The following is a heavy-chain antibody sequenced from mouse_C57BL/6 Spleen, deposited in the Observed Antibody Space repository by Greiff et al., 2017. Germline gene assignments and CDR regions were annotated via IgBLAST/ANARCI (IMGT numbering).Heavy chain of an antibody. D-gene: IGHD1-1*01. CDR2: IDPSDSET. CDR3: ASTLYYYGSSWYFDV. J-gene: IGHJ1*03. CDR1: GYTFTSYW. V-gene: IGHV1-52*01. Sequence: QVQLQQSGAELVRPGSSVKLSCKASGYTFTSYWMHWVKQRPIQGLEWIGNIDPSDSETHYNQKFKDKATLTVDKSSSTAYMQLSSLTSEDSAVYYCASTLYYYGSSWYFDVWGTGTTVTVSS.